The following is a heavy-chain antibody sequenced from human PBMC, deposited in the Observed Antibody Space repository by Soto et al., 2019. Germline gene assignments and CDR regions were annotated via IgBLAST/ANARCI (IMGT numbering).Heavy chain of an antibody. Sequence: QVQLQESGPGLVKPSETLSLTCTVSGGSISSYYWSWIRQPPGKGLEWIGYIYYSGSTNYNPSLKSRVTISVDTSKNQFSLNLSSVTAADTAVYYCARETAQGIAAEQRFDPWGQGTLVTVSS. CDR3: ARETAQGIAAEQRFDP. D-gene: IGHD6-13*01. CDR2: IYYSGST. J-gene: IGHJ5*02. V-gene: IGHV4-59*01. CDR1: GGSISSYY.